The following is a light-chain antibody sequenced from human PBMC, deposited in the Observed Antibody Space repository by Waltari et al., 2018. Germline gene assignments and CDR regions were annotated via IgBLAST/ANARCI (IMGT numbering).Light chain of an antibody. V-gene: IGKV3-20*01. Sequence: EIVLTQSPGTLSLSQGERATLSCRASQSVSSSYFAGYQQKPGQAPRILIFATSGRATGIPDRFSGSGSGTDFTLTISRLEPEDFAVYYCQQYGSSPVTFGQGTKLEI. CDR3: QQYGSSPVT. CDR2: ATS. J-gene: IGKJ2*01. CDR1: QSVSSSY.